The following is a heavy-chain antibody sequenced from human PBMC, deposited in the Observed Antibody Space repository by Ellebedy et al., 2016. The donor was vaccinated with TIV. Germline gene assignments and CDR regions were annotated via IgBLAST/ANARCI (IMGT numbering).Heavy chain of an antibody. Sequence: SETLSLXCTVSGGSITSHYWSWIRQPPGKGPEWIGSIYYSGNTNYNPSLKSRVTISVDTSKNQFSLKLSSVTAADTAVYYCARGSSYPGYHSITWIYFDYWGQGTLVTVSS. D-gene: IGHD6-13*01. J-gene: IGHJ4*02. V-gene: IGHV4-59*11. CDR3: ARGSSYPGYHSITWIYFDY. CDR2: IYYSGNT. CDR1: GGSITSHY.